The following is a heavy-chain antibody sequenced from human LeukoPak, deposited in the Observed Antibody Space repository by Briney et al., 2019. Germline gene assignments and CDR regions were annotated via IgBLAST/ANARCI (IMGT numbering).Heavy chain of an antibody. CDR1: GFTFSNSS. CDR2: ISFSNTTI. V-gene: IGHV3-48*01. D-gene: IGHD3-3*01. CDR3: AVAGGVVITPFDY. J-gene: IGHJ4*02. Sequence: PGGSLRLSCAASGFTFSNSSVNWVRQSPGKGLEWISYISFSNTTIYYADSVKGRFTISRDKAKNSLYLQMNSLRAEDTAVYYCAVAGGVVITPFDYWGQGTLVTVSS.